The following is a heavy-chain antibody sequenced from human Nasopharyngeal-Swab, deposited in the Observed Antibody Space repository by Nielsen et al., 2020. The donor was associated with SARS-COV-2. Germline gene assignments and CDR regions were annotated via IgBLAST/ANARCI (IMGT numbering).Heavy chain of an antibody. CDR1: GFTFSSFG. Sequence: GGSLRLSCAASGFTFSSFGMHWVRQAPGKGLEWVAFIAHDASNEYYGDSVKGRFSISRDSSKNTLYLQMDSLRGEDTAVYYCARDPVEVRGNYFDFWGQGTLVTVSS. CDR3: ARDPVEVRGNYFDF. J-gene: IGHJ4*02. V-gene: IGHV3-30*03. D-gene: IGHD2-2*01. CDR2: IAHDASNE.